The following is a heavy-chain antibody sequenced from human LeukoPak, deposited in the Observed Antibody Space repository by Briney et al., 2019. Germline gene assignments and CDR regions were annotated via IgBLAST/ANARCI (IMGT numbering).Heavy chain of an antibody. Sequence: SVKVSCKAYGGTFSGYAVIWVRQAPGQGLEWMGGTVPLKYAQKFQGRVTFTTDESTSTAFMELSSLTSEDTAVYFCARAPYGVYSGDFYSYYMDVWGKGTTVTVSS. J-gene: IGHJ6*03. V-gene: IGHV1-69*05. D-gene: IGHD4/OR15-4a*01. CDR1: GGTFSGYA. CDR2: TVPL. CDR3: ARAPYGVYSGDFYSYYMDV.